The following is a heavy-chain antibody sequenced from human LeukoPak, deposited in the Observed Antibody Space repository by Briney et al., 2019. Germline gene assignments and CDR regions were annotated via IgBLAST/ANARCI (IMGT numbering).Heavy chain of an antibody. J-gene: IGHJ4*02. D-gene: IGHD3-10*01. CDR1: GGTFSSYA. Sequence: SVKVSCKASGGTFSSYAISWVRQAPRQGLEWMGGIIPIFGTANYAQKFQGRVTITADKSTSTAYMELSSLRSEDTAVYYCAIYLMVRGVPTDFDYWGQGTLVTVSS. V-gene: IGHV1-69*06. CDR2: IIPIFGTA. CDR3: AIYLMVRGVPTDFDY.